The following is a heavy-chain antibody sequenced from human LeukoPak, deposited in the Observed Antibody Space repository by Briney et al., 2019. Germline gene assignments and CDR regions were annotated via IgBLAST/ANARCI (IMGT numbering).Heavy chain of an antibody. CDR3: ARNNGMDV. CDR1: GFTFRNYL. CDR2: VNRDGSET. V-gene: IGHV3-7*03. J-gene: IGHJ6*02. Sequence: GGSLSLSCAASGFTFRNYLMNWVRQAPGRGPEWVANVNRDGSETYYLDSVKGRFTISKDNAKNSLYLQMNSLRAEDTALYHCARNNGMDVWGQGTTVIVSS.